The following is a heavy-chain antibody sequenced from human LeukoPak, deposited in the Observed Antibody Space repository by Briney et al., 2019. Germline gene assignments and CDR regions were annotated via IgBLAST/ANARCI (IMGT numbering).Heavy chain of an antibody. V-gene: IGHV4-59*01. D-gene: IGHD2-15*01. CDR2: IYYSGST. CDR1: GGSISSYY. J-gene: IGHJ5*02. CDR3: ARGAGCSGGSCYSYWLDP. Sequence: SETLSLTCTVSGGSISSYYWSWIRQPPGKGLEWIGYIYYSGSTNYNPSLKSRVTISVDTSKNQFSLKLSSVTAADTAVYYCARGAGCSGGSCYSYWLDPWGQGTLVTVSS.